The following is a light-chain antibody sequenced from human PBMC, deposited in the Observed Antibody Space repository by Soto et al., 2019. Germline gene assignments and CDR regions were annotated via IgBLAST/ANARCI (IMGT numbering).Light chain of an antibody. Sequence: DIVMTQSPDSLAVSLGERATINCKSSQSVLYSSNNKNNLVWYQQKPGQPPKLLIYWASTRESGVPDRFSGSGSVTDFTLTISSLQAEDVAVYYCQQSYSTPPTFGQGTQVEI. CDR1: QSVLYSSNNKNN. V-gene: IGKV4-1*01. CDR2: WAS. CDR3: QQSYSTPPT. J-gene: IGKJ1*01.